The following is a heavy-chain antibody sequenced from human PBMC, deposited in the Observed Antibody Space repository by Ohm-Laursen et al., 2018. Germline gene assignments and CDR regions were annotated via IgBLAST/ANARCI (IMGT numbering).Heavy chain of an antibody. CDR2: IYYSGST. Sequence: SDTLPLTCSVSGGSISSYYWTWIRQPPGKGLEWIGYIYYSGSTNYNPSLKSRVTISVDTSKNQFSLKLSSVTAADTAVYYCARQESSGWYPDYWGQGTLVTVSS. CDR3: ARQESSGWYPDY. J-gene: IGHJ4*02. V-gene: IGHV4-59*08. D-gene: IGHD6-19*01. CDR1: GGSISSYY.